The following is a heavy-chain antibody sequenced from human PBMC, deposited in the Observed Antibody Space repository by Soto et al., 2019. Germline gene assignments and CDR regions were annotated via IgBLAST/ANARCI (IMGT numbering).Heavy chain of an antibody. CDR1: RDTFTSYY. CDR2: INPHGGST. Sequence: ASVNVSCKAPRDTFTSYYINWVRQAPGQGLEWIGVINPHGGSTVYAQKFQGRVTMTRDTSASTVYMELSSLRSEDTAVYYCAADTPGFGQGEFEYWGQGTQVTVSS. CDR3: AADTPGFGQGEFEY. J-gene: IGHJ4*02. D-gene: IGHD3-3*01. V-gene: IGHV1-46*01.